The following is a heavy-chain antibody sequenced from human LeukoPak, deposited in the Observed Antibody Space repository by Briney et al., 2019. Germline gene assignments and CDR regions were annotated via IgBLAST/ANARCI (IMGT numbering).Heavy chain of an antibody. V-gene: IGHV3-21*01. CDR3: ARDKAGTIPYYYYSMDV. Sequence: GGSLRLSCAASGFTFSSYSMNWVRQAPGKGLEWVSSISSSSSYIYYADSVKGRFTISRDNAKNSPYLQMNSLRAEDTAVYYCARDKAGTIPYYYYSMDVWGKGTTVTVSS. J-gene: IGHJ6*03. D-gene: IGHD1-1*01. CDR2: ISSSSSYI. CDR1: GFTFSSYS.